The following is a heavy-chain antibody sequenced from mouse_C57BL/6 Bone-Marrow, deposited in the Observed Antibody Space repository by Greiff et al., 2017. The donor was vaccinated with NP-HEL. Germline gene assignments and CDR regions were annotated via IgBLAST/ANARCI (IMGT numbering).Heavy chain of an antibody. CDR3: ARGYYGSSYY. D-gene: IGHD1-1*01. CDR1: GYAFSSYW. J-gene: IGHJ2*01. CDR2: IYPGDGDT. V-gene: IGHV1-80*01. Sequence: QVQLKESGAELVKPGASVKISCKASGYAFSSYWMNWVKQRPGKGLEWIGQIYPGDGDTNYNGKFKGKATLTADKSSSTAYMQLSSLTSEDSAVYFCARGYYGSSYYWGQGTTLTVSS.